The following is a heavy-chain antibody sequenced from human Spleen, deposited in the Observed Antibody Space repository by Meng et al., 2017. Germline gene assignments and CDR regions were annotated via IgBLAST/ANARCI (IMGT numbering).Heavy chain of an antibody. CDR2: MNPNRGNT. Sequence: QVQLVQSGAEVKKPGASVKVSCKASGYTFTSYDINCVRQATGQGLEWMGWMNPNRGNTGYAQKFQGRVTMTMNTSISTAYMELSSLRSEDTAVYYCARAIFALANSDYWGQGTLVTVSS. CDR3: ARAIFALANSDY. J-gene: IGHJ4*02. D-gene: IGHD3-3*01. CDR1: GYTFTSYD. V-gene: IGHV1-8*01.